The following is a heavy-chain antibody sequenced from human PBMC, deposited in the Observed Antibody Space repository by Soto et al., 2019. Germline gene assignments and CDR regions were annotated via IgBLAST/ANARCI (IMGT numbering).Heavy chain of an antibody. V-gene: IGHV1-18*01. CDR1: GYTFGHFY. Sequence: ASVKVSCKASGYTFGHFYITWVRQAPGQGLEWMGAISPHNRNTNYAEKFRGRVTMTTDTSTTTAYMELRSLRSDDTAVYYCARDEGGYHILTGYYTAHHIDQWGQAASVTVSS. J-gene: IGHJ4*02. CDR2: ISPHNRNT. CDR3: ARDEGGYHILTGYYTAHHIDQ. D-gene: IGHD3-9*01.